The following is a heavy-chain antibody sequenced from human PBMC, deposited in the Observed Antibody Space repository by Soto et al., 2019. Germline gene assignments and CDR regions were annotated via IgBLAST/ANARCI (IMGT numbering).Heavy chain of an antibody. D-gene: IGHD6-19*01. CDR1: GGSISSYY. CDR2: IYYSGTS. J-gene: IGHJ4*02. CDR3: ARKGSDWFFDY. Sequence: SETLSLTCTVSGGSISSYYWSWIRQPPGKGLEWIGYIYYSGTSNYSPSLKSRVTISVDTSRNQFSLKLSSVTAADTAVYYCARKGSDWFFDYWGQGTLVTVSS. V-gene: IGHV4-59*01.